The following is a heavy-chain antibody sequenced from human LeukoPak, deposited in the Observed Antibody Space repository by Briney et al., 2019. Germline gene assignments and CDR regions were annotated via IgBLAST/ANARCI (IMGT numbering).Heavy chain of an antibody. J-gene: IGHJ6*02. D-gene: IGHD5-18*01. V-gene: IGHV3-30*02. CDR3: AKEKRRGYSYEFYYYYYGMDV. Sequence: GGSLRLSCAASGFTFSSYGMHWVRQAPGKGLEWVAFLRYDGSNKYYADYVKGRFTISRDNSKNRLYLQMNSLRAEDTAVYYCAKEKRRGYSYEFYYYYYGMDVWGQGATVTVSS. CDR2: LRYDGSNK. CDR1: GFTFSSYG.